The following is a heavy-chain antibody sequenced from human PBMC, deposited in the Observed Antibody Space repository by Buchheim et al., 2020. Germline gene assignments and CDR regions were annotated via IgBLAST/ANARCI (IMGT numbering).Heavy chain of an antibody. Sequence: QVQLVESGGGVVQPGRSLRLSCAASGFTFSSYAMHWVRQAPGKGLEWVAVISYDGSNKYYADSGKGRFTISRDNSKNTLYLQMNSLRAEDTAVYYCARDARTYYDFWSGYYFAGSYYYYGMDVWGQGTT. CDR1: GFTFSSYA. CDR2: ISYDGSNK. CDR3: ARDARTYYDFWSGYYFAGSYYYYGMDV. D-gene: IGHD3-3*01. J-gene: IGHJ6*02. V-gene: IGHV3-30-3*01.